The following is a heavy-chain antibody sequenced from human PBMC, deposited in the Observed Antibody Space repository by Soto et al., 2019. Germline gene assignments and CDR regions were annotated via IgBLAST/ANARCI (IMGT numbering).Heavy chain of an antibody. CDR2: IMWNSRKI. D-gene: IGHD3-16*01. J-gene: IGHJ6*02. CDR3: TRDLLPGGADV. CDR1: GFTFSEHA. V-gene: IGHV3-9*01. Sequence: DVQLIESGGGFVQPGWSLRLSCAGSGFTFSEHAMHWVRQAPGKGLEWVSGIMWNSRKIGYADSVRGRFIISRDSARNSLYLXMXXXXVEDTATYYXTRDLLPGGADVWGQGTTVIVSS.